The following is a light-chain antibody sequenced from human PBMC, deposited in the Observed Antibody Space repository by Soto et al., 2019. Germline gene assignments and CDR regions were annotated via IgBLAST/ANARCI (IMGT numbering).Light chain of an antibody. CDR3: QQYNNWPWIT. Sequence: EIVMTQSPATLSVSPGERATLSCRASQSVSSNLAWHQQKPGQAPRLLIYGASTRATGIPARFSGSGSGTEFTLTISSLQSEDFAVNYCQQYNNWPWITFGQGTRLEIK. J-gene: IGKJ5*01. CDR1: QSVSSN. CDR2: GAS. V-gene: IGKV3-15*01.